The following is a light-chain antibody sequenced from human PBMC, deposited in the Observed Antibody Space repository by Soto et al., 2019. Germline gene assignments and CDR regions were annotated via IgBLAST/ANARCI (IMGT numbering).Light chain of an antibody. CDR2: LNSDGSH. CDR1: SGHNSYA. CDR3: QTWSTDIRV. Sequence: QLVLTQPPSASASLGASVKLTCTLSSGHNSYAIAWHQQQPEKGPRYLMKLNSDGSHSKGDGIPDRFSGSSSGAERYLTISSLQSEVEADYYCQTWSTDIRVFGAGSKLTVL. J-gene: IGLJ3*02. V-gene: IGLV4-69*01.